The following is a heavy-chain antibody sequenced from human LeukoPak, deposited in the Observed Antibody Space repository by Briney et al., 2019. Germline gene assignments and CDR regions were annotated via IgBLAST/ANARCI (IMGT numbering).Heavy chain of an antibody. CDR1: GFTFSSYW. Sequence: GGSMRLSCAASGFTFSSYWMHWVRQAPGKGLVWVSRINNDGSSTNYADSVKGRFTISRDNAKNTLYLQMHSLRAEDTAVYYCAREGDGYNDAFDIWGQGTMVTVSS. CDR2: INNDGSST. CDR3: AREGDGYNDAFDI. J-gene: IGHJ3*02. V-gene: IGHV3-74*01. D-gene: IGHD5-24*01.